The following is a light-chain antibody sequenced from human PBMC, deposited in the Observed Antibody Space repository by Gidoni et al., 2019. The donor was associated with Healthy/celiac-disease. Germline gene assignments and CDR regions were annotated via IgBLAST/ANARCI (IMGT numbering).Light chain of an antibody. CDR2: AAS. CDR3: QQYYSYPRVT. J-gene: IGKJ4*01. CDR1: QGISSY. V-gene: IGKV1-8*01. Sequence: IRITQSPSSLSSSTGDRVTITCRASQGISSYLAWYQQKPGKAPKLLIYAASTLQSGVPSRFSGSGSGTDFTLTISCLQSEDFATYYCQQYYSYPRVTFGGGTKVEIK.